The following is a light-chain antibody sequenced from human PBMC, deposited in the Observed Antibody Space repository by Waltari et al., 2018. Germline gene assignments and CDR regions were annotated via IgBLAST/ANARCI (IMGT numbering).Light chain of an antibody. CDR2: WAS. V-gene: IGKV4-1*01. J-gene: IGKJ2*01. Sequence: DIVMTQSPDSLAVSLGARATIDCKSNQTVLYSSNNKDYLAWYQQKPGQPPKLGFDWASTRESGVPDRFSASGSGTDFTLTISSLQAEDVAVYYCQQYYSSPYTFGQGTKLEIK. CDR1: QTVLYSSNNKDY. CDR3: QQYYSSPYT.